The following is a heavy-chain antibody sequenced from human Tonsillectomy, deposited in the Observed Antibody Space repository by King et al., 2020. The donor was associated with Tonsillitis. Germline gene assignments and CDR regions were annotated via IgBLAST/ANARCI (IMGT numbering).Heavy chain of an antibody. CDR3: AKGRDFWSGYSAPVY. J-gene: IGHJ4*02. V-gene: IGHV3-9*01. D-gene: IGHD3-3*01. CDR2: ISWNSGSI. Sequence: RQAPGKGLEWVSGISWNSGSIGYADSVKGRFTISRDNAKNSLYLQMNSLRAEDTALYYCAKGRDFWSGYSAPVYWGQGTLVTLSS.